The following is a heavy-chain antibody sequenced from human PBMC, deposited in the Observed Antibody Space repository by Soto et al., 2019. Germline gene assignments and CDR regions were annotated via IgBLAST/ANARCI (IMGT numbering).Heavy chain of an antibody. CDR2: IIPILGIA. CDR1: GGTFSSYT. CDR3: ARGPPTIQRGNWFYP. D-gene: IGHD3-10*01. J-gene: IGHJ5*02. Sequence: QVQLVQSGAEVKKPGSSVKVSCKASGGTFSSYTISWVRHAPGQGLEWMGRIIPILGIANYAQKFQGRVTITADKSTSTAYMELSSLRSEDTAVDFCARGPPTIQRGNWFYPWGQGTLVTVSS. V-gene: IGHV1-69*02.